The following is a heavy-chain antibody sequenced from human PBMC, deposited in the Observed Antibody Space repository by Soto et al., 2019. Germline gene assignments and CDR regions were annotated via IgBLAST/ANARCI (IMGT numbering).Heavy chain of an antibody. CDR1: GFTFSSYW. V-gene: IGHV3-74*01. CDR2: INSDGSST. D-gene: IGHD2-15*01. J-gene: IGHJ4*02. Sequence: EVQLVESGGGLVQPGGSLRLSCAASGFTFSSYWMHWVRQAPGKGLVWVSRINSDGSSTSYADSVKGRFTISRDNAKNTLYLQMNSLRAEDTAVDYCVRTSLVLAAATREDYWGQGTLVTVSS. CDR3: VRTSLVLAAATREDY.